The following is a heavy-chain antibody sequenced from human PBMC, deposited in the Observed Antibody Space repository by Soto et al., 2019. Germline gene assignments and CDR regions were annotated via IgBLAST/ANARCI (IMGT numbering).Heavy chain of an antibody. CDR1: GFTVSSNY. CDR2: IYSGGST. Sequence: EVQLVESGGGLIQPGGPLRLSCAASGFTVSSNYMSWVRQAPGKGLEWVSVIYSGGSTYYADSVKGRFTISRDNSKNTRYLQMNSLRDEDTAVYYCARDRVDPKTRIVGATNDAFDIWGQGTMVTVSS. CDR3: ARDRVDPKTRIVGATNDAFDI. D-gene: IGHD1-26*01. J-gene: IGHJ3*02. V-gene: IGHV3-53*01.